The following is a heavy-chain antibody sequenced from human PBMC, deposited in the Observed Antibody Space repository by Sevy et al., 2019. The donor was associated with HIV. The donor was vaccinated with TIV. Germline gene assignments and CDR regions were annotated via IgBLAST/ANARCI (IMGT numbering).Heavy chain of an antibody. V-gene: IGHV3-23*01. Sequence: GGSLRLSCAASGFTFSSYAMSWVRQAPGKGLEWVSAISGSGGGTYYADSLKGRFTISRDNSKNTLYLQMNSLRAEDTAVYYCAKDPTDRPPKYYYDSSGYYPILTYFDYWGQRTLVTVSS. CDR3: AKDPTDRPPKYYYDSSGYYPILTYFDY. J-gene: IGHJ4*02. CDR1: GFTFSSYA. D-gene: IGHD3-22*01. CDR2: ISGSGGGT.